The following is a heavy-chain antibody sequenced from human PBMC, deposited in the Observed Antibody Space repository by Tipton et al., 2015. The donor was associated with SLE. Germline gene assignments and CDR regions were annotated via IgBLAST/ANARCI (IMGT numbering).Heavy chain of an antibody. V-gene: IGHV4-34*01. Sequence: TLSLTCAVYGGSISGYYWNWIRQLPGKGLEWIGEINHSGGTNYNPSLKSRVTISVDTSKNQFSLKLSSVTAADTAVYYCERGGNYDFFRSPHAYFDYWGQGTLVTVSS. D-gene: IGHD3-3*01. J-gene: IGHJ4*02. CDR3: ERGGNYDFFRSPHAYFDY. CDR1: GGSISGYY. CDR2: INHSGGT.